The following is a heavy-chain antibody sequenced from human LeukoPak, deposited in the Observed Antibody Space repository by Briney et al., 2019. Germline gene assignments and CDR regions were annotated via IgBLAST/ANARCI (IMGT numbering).Heavy chain of an antibody. D-gene: IGHD5-12*01. J-gene: IGHJ4*02. Sequence: PSETLSLTCTVSGGSISSTSYYWGWIRQPPGKGLEWIGNIYYSGSTYYNPSLKSRVTISVDTSKNQFSLKLSSVTAADTAVYYCARDPGGGYHFDYWGQGTLVTVSS. V-gene: IGHV4-39*07. CDR2: IYYSGST. CDR1: GGSISSTSYY. CDR3: ARDPGGGYHFDY.